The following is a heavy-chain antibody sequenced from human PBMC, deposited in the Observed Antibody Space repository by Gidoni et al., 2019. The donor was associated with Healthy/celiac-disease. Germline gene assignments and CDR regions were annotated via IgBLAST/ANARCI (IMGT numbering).Heavy chain of an antibody. CDR2: INPNSGGT. J-gene: IGHJ4*02. CDR1: GYTFIGYY. Sequence: QVQLVQSGAEVKKPGASVNISCKAYGYTFIGYYMHWVRQAPGQGLEWMGWINPNSGGTKYAQKFQGRVTMTRDTSISTAYMELSRLRSDDTAVYYCARDVTAMVTADDNWGQGSLVTVSS. V-gene: IGHV1-2*02. D-gene: IGHD5-18*01. CDR3: ARDVTAMVTADDN.